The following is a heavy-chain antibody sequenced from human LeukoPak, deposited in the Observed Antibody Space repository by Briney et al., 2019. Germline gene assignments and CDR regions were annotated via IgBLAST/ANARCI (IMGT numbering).Heavy chain of an antibody. D-gene: IGHD2-21*02. V-gene: IGHV3-33*01. Sequence: GSLRLSCAASGFXFSSYGMHWVRQAPGKGLEWVAVIWYDGTNKYYADSVKGRFTISRDNSENTLYLQMNSLRAEDTAVYYCARIGGDRDPFDYWGQGTLVTVSS. CDR2: IWYDGTNK. CDR3: ARIGGDRDPFDY. CDR1: GFXFSSYG. J-gene: IGHJ4*02.